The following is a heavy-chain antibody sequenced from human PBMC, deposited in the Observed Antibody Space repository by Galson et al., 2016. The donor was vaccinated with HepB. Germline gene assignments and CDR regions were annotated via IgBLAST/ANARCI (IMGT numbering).Heavy chain of an antibody. D-gene: IGHD6-19*01. CDR3: ARDRLGDTGWYNFDS. CDR1: GFRFNAHA. J-gene: IGHJ4*02. Sequence: SLRLSCAACGFRFNAHAMHWVRQTPGKGLEWAAVMSEDGSNTHYADSVKGRFTISRDNSKNILYLQMNNLRPEDTAVYYCARDRLGDTGWYNFDSWGQGTLVTVSS. V-gene: IGHV3-30-3*01. CDR2: MSEDGSNT.